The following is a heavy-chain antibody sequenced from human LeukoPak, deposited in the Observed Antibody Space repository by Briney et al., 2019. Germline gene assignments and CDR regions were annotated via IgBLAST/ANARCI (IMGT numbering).Heavy chain of an antibody. J-gene: IGHJ4*02. Sequence: SETLSLTCTVSGGSISSYYWSWIRQPPGKGLEWIGYIYYSGSTNYNPSLKSRVTISVDTSKNQFSLKLSSVTAADTAVYYCARHTSAIFGYCSGGSCYFDYWGQGTLVTVSS. CDR3: ARHTSAIFGYCSGGSCYFDY. V-gene: IGHV4-59*08. CDR2: IYYSGST. D-gene: IGHD2-15*01. CDR1: GGSISSYY.